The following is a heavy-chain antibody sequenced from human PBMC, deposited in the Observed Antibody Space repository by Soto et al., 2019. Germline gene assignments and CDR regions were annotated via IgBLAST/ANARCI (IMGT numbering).Heavy chain of an antibody. CDR1: GGSISSSSYY. D-gene: IGHD3-22*01. CDR3: ARHQKFTYYYDSSGYYFDY. CDR2: IYYSGST. V-gene: IGHV4-39*01. J-gene: IGHJ4*02. Sequence: SETLSLTCTVSGGSISSSSYYWGWIRQPPGKGLEWIGSIYYSGSTYYNPSLKSRVTISVDTSKNQFSLKLSSVTAADTAVYYCARHQKFTYYYDSSGYYFDYWGQGTLVTV.